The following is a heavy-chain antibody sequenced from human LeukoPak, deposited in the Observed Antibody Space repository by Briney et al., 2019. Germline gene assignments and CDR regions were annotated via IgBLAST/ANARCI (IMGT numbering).Heavy chain of an antibody. CDR2: IYHSGST. CDR3: ARPRGYSYGYGISYYFDY. J-gene: IGHJ4*02. Sequence: SGTLSLTCAVSGGSISSSNWWSWVRQPPGKGLEWIGEIYHSGSTNYNPSLKSRVTISVDTSKNQFSLKLSSVTAADTAVYYCARPRGYSYGYGISYYFDYWGQGTLVTVSS. D-gene: IGHD5-18*01. CDR1: GGSISSSNW. V-gene: IGHV4-4*02.